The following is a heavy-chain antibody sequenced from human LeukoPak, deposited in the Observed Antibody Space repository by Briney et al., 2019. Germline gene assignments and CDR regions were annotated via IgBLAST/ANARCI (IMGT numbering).Heavy chain of an antibody. CDR3: TTGIGNYYYY. V-gene: IGHV3-74*01. Sequence: GGSLRLSCAASGSTFSRHWMHWVRQAPGKGLVWVSRVKSDGSDTIYAGSMKGRFTISRDNAKNTLYLQMDSLRAEDTAVYYCTTGIGNYYYYWGQGTLVTVAS. J-gene: IGHJ4*02. D-gene: IGHD3-10*01. CDR2: VKSDGSDT. CDR1: GSTFSRHW.